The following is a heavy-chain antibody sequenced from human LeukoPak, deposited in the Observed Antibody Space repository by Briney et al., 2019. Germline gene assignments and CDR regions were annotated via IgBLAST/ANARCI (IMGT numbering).Heavy chain of an antibody. V-gene: IGHV1-46*01. J-gene: IGHJ3*01. CDR1: GYTFTNSY. D-gene: IGHD5-24*01. CDR3: ARIRDGYNDAYDL. CDR2: INPDGGNT. Sequence: ASVKVSCKASGYTFTNSYIHWVRQAPGQVLEWMGLINPDGGNTNYAQNFQGRVTLTRDMSTSTVYMELSSLRSEDTAIYYCARIRDGYNDAYDLWGQGTVVTVPS.